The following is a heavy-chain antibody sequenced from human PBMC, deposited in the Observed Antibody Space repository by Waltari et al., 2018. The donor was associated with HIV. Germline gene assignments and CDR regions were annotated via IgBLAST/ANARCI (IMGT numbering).Heavy chain of an antibody. CDR2: MSRKTGNA. V-gene: IGHV1-8*01. CDR1: GYNFETFD. CDR3: VTSRPGAIFGVF. Sequence: QAQLVQYGAEVRKPGASVKVSCRASGYNFETFDINWVRRATGRGLEWMGWMSRKTGNAGVRNGFKGRVTLTMDTSIDTAYMEVNSLRPQDTAVYYCVTSRPGAIFGVFWGQGTQVTVS. J-gene: IGHJ1*01. D-gene: IGHD3-3*01.